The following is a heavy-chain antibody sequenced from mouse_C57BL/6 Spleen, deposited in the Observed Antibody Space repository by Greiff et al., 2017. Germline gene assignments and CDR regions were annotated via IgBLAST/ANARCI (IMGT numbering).Heavy chain of an antibody. V-gene: IGHV1-22*01. CDR1: GYTFTDYN. Sequence: EVKLQESGPELVKPGASVKMSCKASGYTFTDYNMHWVKQSHGKSLEWIGYINPNNGGTSYNQKFKGKATLTVNKSSSTAYMELRSLTSEDSAVNYCRTGSYFDYWGQGTTLTVSS. CDR2: INPNNGGT. D-gene: IGHD4-1*01. J-gene: IGHJ2*01. CDR3: RTGSYFDY.